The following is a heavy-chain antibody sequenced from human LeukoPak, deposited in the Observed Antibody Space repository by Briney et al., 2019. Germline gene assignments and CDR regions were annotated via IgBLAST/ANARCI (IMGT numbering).Heavy chain of an antibody. CDR2: IIPIFGTA. CDR3: ARDRAGGPHPFDY. V-gene: IGHV1-69*13. CDR1: GGTFSSYA. Sequence: SVKVSCKASGGTFSSYAISWVRQAPGQGLEWMGGIIPIFGTANYAQKFQGRVTITADESTSTAYMELSSLRSEDTAVYYCARDRAGGPHPFDYWGQGTLVTVSS. J-gene: IGHJ4*02.